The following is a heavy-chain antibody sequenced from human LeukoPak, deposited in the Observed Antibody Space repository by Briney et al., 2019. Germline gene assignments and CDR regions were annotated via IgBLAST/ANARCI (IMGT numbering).Heavy chain of an antibody. CDR2: IIPIFGTA. CDR3: ARDRAGGPHPFDY. V-gene: IGHV1-69*13. CDR1: GGTFSSYA. Sequence: SVKVSCKASGGTFSSYAISWVRQAPGQGLEWMGGIIPIFGTANYAQKFQGRVTITADESTSTAYMELSSLRSEDTAVYYCARDRAGGPHPFDYWGQGTLVTVSS. J-gene: IGHJ4*02.